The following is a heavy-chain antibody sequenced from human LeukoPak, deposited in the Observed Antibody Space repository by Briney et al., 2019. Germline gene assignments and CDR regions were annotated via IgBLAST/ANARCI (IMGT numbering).Heavy chain of an antibody. Sequence: SGGSLRLSCAASGFTFSIYAMTWVRQAPGKGLEWVSAISGEGGTTYYADSVQGRFTISRDNSKNTLYLQMNSLRAGDTAMYFCARVTWRSNNNGLTYYYYGMDVWGQGTTVTVSS. CDR1: GFTFSIYA. V-gene: IGHV3-23*01. J-gene: IGHJ6*02. CDR3: ARVTWRSNNNGLTYYYYGMDV. D-gene: IGHD2-8*01. CDR2: ISGEGGTT.